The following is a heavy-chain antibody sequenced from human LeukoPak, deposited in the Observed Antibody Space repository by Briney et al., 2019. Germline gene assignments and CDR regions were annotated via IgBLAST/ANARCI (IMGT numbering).Heavy chain of an antibody. J-gene: IGHJ6*03. CDR3: ARRRGIAAAGTYYYYMDV. D-gene: IGHD6-13*01. CDR1: GYSFTSYW. Sequence: GESLKISCKGSGYSFTSYWIGWVRQMPGKGLEWMGIIYPGDSDTRYSPSFQGQVTISADKSISTAYLQWSSLKASDTAMYYCARRRGIAAAGTYYYYMDVWGKGTTVTVSS. V-gene: IGHV5-51*01. CDR2: IYPGDSDT.